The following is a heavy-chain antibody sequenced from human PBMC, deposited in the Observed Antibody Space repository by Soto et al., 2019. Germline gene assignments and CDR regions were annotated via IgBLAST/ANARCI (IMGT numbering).Heavy chain of an antibody. J-gene: IGHJ6*02. V-gene: IGHV1-69*13. CDR3: ARDRPIITIFGVVITPYCYGMDV. CDR1: GGTFSSYA. Sequence: SVKVSCKASGGTFSSYAISWVRQAPGQGLEWMGGIIPIFGTANYAQKFQGRVTITADESTSTAYMELSSLRSEDTAVYYCARDRPIITIFGVVITPYCYGMDVWGQGTTVTVSS. CDR2: IIPIFGTA. D-gene: IGHD3-3*01.